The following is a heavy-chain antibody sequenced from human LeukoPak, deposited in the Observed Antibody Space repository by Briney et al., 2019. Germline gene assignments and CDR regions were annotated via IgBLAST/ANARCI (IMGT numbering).Heavy chain of an antibody. CDR1: GGSFSGYY. J-gene: IGHJ4*02. Sequence: SXXLSLTCGVYGGSFSGYYWSWIRQPPGKGLEWIGEINQSGYTNYNASLKSRVTISVDTSENQFSLKLTSVTAADMAVYYCVRVMIAAGAIDSWGQGTLVTVSS. D-gene: IGHD6-13*01. V-gene: IGHV4-34*01. CDR2: INQSGYT. CDR3: VRVMIAAGAIDS.